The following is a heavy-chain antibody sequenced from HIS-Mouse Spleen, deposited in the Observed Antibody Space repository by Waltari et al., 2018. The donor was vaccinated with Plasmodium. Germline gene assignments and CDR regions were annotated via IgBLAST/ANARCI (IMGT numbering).Heavy chain of an antibody. V-gene: IGHV2-70*15. CDR1: GFSLSTSGMC. CDR3: ARTTYSSSSAKYYYYGMDV. J-gene: IGHJ6*02. Sequence: QVTLRESGPALVKPTQTLTLTCTFSGFSLSTSGMCVSWIRQPPGKALEWLARIDWDDDKYYSTTLKTRLTIAKETSKNPVVLTMTNMDPVYTATYYCARTTYSSSSAKYYYYGMDVWGQGTTVTVSS. CDR2: IDWDDDK. D-gene: IGHD6-6*01.